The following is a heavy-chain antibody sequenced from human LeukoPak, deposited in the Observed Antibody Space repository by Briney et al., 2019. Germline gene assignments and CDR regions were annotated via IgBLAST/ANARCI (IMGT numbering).Heavy chain of an antibody. Sequence: GGSLRLSCAATGFTFSNYWMTWVRQAPGKGLEWVASIKQDESEKYYVDSVKGRFTTSRDNAKNSLYLQMNSLRAEDTAVYYCARYARGPLDWGQGTLVTVSS. V-gene: IGHV3-7*01. CDR3: ARYARGPLD. J-gene: IGHJ4*02. CDR1: GFTFSNYW. CDR2: IKQDESEK. D-gene: IGHD6-6*01.